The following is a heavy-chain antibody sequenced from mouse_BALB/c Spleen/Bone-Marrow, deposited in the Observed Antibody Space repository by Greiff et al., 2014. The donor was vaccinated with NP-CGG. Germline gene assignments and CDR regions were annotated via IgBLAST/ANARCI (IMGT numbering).Heavy chain of an antibody. V-gene: IGHV5-6-2*01. CDR2: INSNGGST. Sequence: EVKVEESGGGLVKLGGSLKLSCAASGFTFSGYYMSWVRQTPEKRLELVAAINSNGGSTYYPDTVKGRFTISRDNAKNTLYLQMSSLKSEDTALYYCARQGYPYFDYWGQGTTLTVSS. D-gene: IGHD2-14*01. CDR3: ARQGYPYFDY. CDR1: GFTFSGYY. J-gene: IGHJ2*01.